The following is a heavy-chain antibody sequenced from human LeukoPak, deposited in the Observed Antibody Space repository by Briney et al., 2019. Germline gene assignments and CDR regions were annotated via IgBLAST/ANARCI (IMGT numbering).Heavy chain of an antibody. J-gene: IGHJ3*02. V-gene: IGHV4-34*01. CDR1: GGSFSGYY. D-gene: IGHD6-13*01. Sequence: SETLSLTCAVYGGSFSGYYWSWIRQPPGKGLEWIGEINHSGSTNYNPSLKSRVTISVDTSKNQFSLKLSSVTAADAAVYYCARAQQLVLLYAFDIWGQGTMVTVSS. CDR2: INHSGST. CDR3: ARAQQLVLLYAFDI.